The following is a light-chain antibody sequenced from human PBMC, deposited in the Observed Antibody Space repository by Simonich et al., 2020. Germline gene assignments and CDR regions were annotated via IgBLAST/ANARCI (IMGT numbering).Light chain of an antibody. CDR1: QSVLYSSNNKNY. V-gene: IGKV4-1*01. J-gene: IGKJ2*02. CDR2: WAS. Sequence: DIVMTQSPDSLAVSLGERATINCKSNQSVLYSSNNKNYLAWYQQKPGQPPKLHIYWASTRESGVPDRFSGSGSGTDFTLTISSLQAEDVAVYYCQQYYSTPRTFGQGTKLEIK. CDR3: QQYYSTPRT.